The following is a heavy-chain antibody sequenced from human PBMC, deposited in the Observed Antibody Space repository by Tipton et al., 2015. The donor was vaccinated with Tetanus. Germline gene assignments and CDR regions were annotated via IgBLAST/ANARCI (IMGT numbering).Heavy chain of an antibody. CDR3: ARAHWTDGVCKFGF. CDR1: GYIFNNYW. Sequence: MQLVQSGGEVKKPGESLKISCKGSGYIFNNYWIGWVRQKPGKGLEWMGIIYPGDSDTRYSPSFQGQVTIAVDKSINTADLQWRSLKAADTPMFYCARAHWTDGVCKFGFGGQGALVTVAS. D-gene: IGHD3/OR15-3a*01. J-gene: IGHJ4*02. CDR2: IYPGDSDT. V-gene: IGHV5-51*01.